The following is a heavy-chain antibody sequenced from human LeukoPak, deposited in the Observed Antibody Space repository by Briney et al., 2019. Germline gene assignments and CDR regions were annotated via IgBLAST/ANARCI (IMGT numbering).Heavy chain of an antibody. J-gene: IGHJ4*02. Sequence: ASVKVSCKASGYTFTSYAMNWVRQAPGQGLEWIGWINTNTGNPTYAQGFTGRFVFSLDTSVSTAYLQISSLKAEDTAVYYCARDSGLPGHLNISVADSSSFGCSDYWGQGTLVTVSS. CDR2: INTNTGNP. CDR1: GYTFTSYA. CDR3: ARDSGLPGHLNISVADSSSFGCSDY. V-gene: IGHV7-4-1*02. D-gene: IGHD6-13*01.